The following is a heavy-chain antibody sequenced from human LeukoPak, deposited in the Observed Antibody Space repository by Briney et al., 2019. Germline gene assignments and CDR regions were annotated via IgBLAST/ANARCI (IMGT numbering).Heavy chain of an antibody. CDR3: ARLRSPGDFDY. D-gene: IGHD1-26*01. V-gene: IGHV4-39*07. CDR2: IYYSGST. J-gene: IGHJ4*02. Sequence: NSSETLSLTCSVSGGSVSGTNYYWAWIRQPPEKGLGWIGTIYYSGSTYYNVSLKSRVTISVDTSKNQFSLSLNSVTAADTAVYYCARLRSPGDFDYWGQGTLVTVSS. CDR1: GGSVSGTNYY.